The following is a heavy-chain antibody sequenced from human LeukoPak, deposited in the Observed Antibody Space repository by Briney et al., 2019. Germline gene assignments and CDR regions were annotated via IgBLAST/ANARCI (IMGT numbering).Heavy chain of an antibody. CDR1: GFTFTNYA. Sequence: QSGGSLRLSCAASGFTFTNYAMSWVRQAPGKGLEWVSAIVGGGGTTFYADSVKGRFTISRDNAKNTVYLQMNSLRAEDTAVYYCAKARLAPGGPYNDYGGREPLATV. V-gene: IGHV3-23*01. D-gene: IGHD1-14*01. CDR2: IVGGGGTT. CDR3: AKARLAPGGPYNDY. J-gene: IGHJ4*02.